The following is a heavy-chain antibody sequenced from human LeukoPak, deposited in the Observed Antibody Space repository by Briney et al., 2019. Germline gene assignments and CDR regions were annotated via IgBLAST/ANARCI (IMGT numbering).Heavy chain of an antibody. V-gene: IGHV5-51*01. J-gene: IGHJ4*02. CDR1: GYSFTTNW. D-gene: IGHD1-26*01. Sequence: ESLQISCKASGYSFTTNWIAWVRQIPGKGLEWMGIIYPGDSDTRYSPSFQGQVTFSVDKSINTAYLQWTSLKASDTAIYYCARRLSGTYSSSDDYWGQGTVVTVSS. CDR3: ARRLSGTYSSSDDY. CDR2: IYPGDSDT.